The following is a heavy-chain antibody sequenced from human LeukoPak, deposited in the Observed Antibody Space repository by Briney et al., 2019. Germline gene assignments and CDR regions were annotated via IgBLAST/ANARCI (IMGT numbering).Heavy chain of an antibody. CDR1: GGSISSSSYY. J-gene: IGHJ4*02. Sequence: PSETLSLTCTVSGGSISSSSYYWGWIRQPPGKGLEWIGSIYYSGSTYYNPSLKSRVTISADTSKNQFSLKLSSVTATDTAVYYCAKHNYVSSPFDYWGQGTLVTVSS. D-gene: IGHD6-13*01. CDR2: IYYSGST. V-gene: IGHV4-39*01. CDR3: AKHNYVSSPFDY.